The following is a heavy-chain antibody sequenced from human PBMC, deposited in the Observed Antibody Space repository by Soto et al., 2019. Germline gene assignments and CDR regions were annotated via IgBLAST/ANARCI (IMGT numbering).Heavy chain of an antibody. Sequence: PSETLSLTCTDSGGSISNYYWSWIRQPPGRGLEWIGHIFYSGSTNYNPALKSRVTISVDTSKSQFSLKLSSVTAADTAVYYCAKDSGYNYGYFRWFDPWGQG. D-gene: IGHD5-18*01. CDR1: GGSISNYY. J-gene: IGHJ5*02. CDR3: AKDSGYNYGYFRWFDP. V-gene: IGHV4-59*01. CDR2: IFYSGST.